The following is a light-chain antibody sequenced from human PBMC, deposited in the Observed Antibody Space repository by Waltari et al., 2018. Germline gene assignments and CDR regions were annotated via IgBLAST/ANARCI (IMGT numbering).Light chain of an antibody. J-gene: IGKJ2*01. CDR2: GAS. CDR3: HQYNNWPPYT. CDR1: QNFNSN. Sequence: EVVMTQSPATLSVSPGERATLSCRASQNFNSNVAWYQQKPGQAPRLLIYGASSTATGIPARFSGSGSGTEFTLTISSLQSEDFAVYYCHQYNNWPPYTFGQGTKLEIK. V-gene: IGKV3-15*01.